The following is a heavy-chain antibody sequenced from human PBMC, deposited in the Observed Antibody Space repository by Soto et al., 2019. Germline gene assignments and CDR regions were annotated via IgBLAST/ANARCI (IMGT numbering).Heavy chain of an antibody. D-gene: IGHD4-17*01. J-gene: IGHJ6*03. CDR2: IYHSGST. CDR3: ASLSVTTSFYYYYYMDV. CDR1: SGSISSSNW. Sequence: QVQLQESGPGLVKPSGTLSLTCAVSSGSISSSNWWSWVRQPPGKGLEWIGEIYHSGSTNYNPSLKSRVTISVDKSKNQFSLKLSSVTAADTAVYYCASLSVTTSFYYYYYMDVWGKGPTVTVSS. V-gene: IGHV4-4*02.